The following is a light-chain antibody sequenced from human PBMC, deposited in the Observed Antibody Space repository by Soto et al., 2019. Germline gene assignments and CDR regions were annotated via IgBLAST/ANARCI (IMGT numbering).Light chain of an antibody. CDR2: DAS. J-gene: IGKJ4*01. CDR3: QQYHSLPLT. Sequence: DIQMTQSPSSLSASVGDRVTITCQASQDISNYLNWYQQKPGKAPKLLIYDASNLETGVPSRFSGRGSETDFTFTISSLQPEDIATYYCQQYHSLPLTFGGGTKVEIK. CDR1: QDISNY. V-gene: IGKV1-33*01.